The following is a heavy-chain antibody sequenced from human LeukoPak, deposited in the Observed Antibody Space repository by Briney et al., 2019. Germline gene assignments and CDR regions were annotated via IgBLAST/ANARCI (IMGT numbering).Heavy chain of an antibody. V-gene: IGHV1-24*01. J-gene: IGHJ1*01. CDR2: FDPEDGET. CDR1: GYTLTELS. D-gene: IGHD2/OR15-2a*01. Sequence: ASVKVSCKVSGYTLTELSMHWVRQAPGKGLEWMGGFDPEDGETIYAQKFQGRVTMTEDTSTDTAYIELSRLTSDDTAVYYCVRQISSYWGQGTLVTVSS. CDR3: VRQISSY.